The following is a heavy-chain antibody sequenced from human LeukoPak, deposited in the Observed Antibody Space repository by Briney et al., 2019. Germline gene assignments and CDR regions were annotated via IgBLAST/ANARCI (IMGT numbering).Heavy chain of an antibody. CDR3: ARAPWAYYDILTGYYGSTTIDY. CDR1: VFTFSDYT. V-gene: IGHV3-21*01. J-gene: IGHJ4*02. Sequence: GGSLRLSCAASVFTFSDYTMNWVRQAPGKGLEWVSSISGSTRYIYYADSVKGRFTISRDNAKNSLYLQMNSLRAEDTAVYYCARAPWAYYDILTGYYGSTTIDYWGQGTLVTVSS. D-gene: IGHD3-9*01. CDR2: ISGSTRYI.